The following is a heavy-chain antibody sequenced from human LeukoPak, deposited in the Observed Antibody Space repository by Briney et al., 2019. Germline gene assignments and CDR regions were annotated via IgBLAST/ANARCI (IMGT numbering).Heavy chain of an antibody. CDR2: ISSSGSTI. D-gene: IGHD6-13*01. CDR3: ARDLMGVAASDP. CDR1: GLTFSDYY. V-gene: IGHV3-11*01. J-gene: IGHJ5*02. Sequence: GGSLRLSCAASGLTFSDYYMSWNRQAPGKGLEWVSYISSSGSTIYYADSVKGRFTISRDNAKNSLYLQMNSLRAEDTAVYYCARDLMGVAASDPWGQGTLVTVSS.